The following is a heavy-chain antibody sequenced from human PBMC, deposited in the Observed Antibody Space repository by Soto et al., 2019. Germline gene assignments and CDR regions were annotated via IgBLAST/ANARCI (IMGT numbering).Heavy chain of an antibody. V-gene: IGHV3-21*01. CDR2: ISSSSSYI. J-gene: IGHJ3*02. D-gene: IGHD3-10*01. CDR3: AREAKNVLLWFGELSRDAFDI. CDR1: GFTFSSYS. Sequence: GGSLRLSCAASGFTFSSYSMNWVRQAPGKGLEWVSSISSSSSYIYYADSVKGRFTISRDNAKNSLYLQMNSLRAEDTAVYYCAREAKNVLLWFGELSRDAFDIWGQGTMVTVSS.